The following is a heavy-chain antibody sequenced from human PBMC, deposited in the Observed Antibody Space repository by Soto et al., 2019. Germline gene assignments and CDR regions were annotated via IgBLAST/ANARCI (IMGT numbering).Heavy chain of an antibody. J-gene: IGHJ4*02. CDR2: ISYDGSDK. CDR3: ARDYYKYYDSSGYYRSPDY. D-gene: IGHD3-22*01. V-gene: IGHV3-30-3*01. CDR1: GFTVSSNY. Sequence: GGSLRLSCAASGFTVSSNYMSWVRQAPGKGLDWVALISYDGSDKGYADSVKGRFTISRDNSRNTLFLQMNSLRAEDTAVYYCARDYYKYYDSSGYYRSPDYWGQGTLVTVSS.